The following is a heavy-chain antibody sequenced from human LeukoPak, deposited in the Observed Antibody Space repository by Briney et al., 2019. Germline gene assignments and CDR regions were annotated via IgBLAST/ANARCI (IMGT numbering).Heavy chain of an antibody. V-gene: IGHV1-18*01. CDR3: ARRGYSYGYNYFDY. CDR1: GYTLTELS. J-gene: IGHJ4*02. D-gene: IGHD5-18*01. CDR2: ISAYNGNT. Sequence: ASVKVSCKVSGYTLTELSMHWVRQAPGQGLEWMGWISAYNGNTNYAQKLQGRVTMTTDTSTSTAYMELRSLRSDDTAVYYCARRGYSYGYNYFDYWGQGTLVTVSS.